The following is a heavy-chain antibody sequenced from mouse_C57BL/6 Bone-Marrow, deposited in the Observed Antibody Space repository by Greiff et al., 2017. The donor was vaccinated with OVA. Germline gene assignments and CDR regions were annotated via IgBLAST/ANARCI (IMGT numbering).Heavy chain of an antibody. Sequence: EVQLQQSGPVLVKPGASVKMSCKASGYTFTDYYMNWVKQSHGKSLEWIGVINPYNGGTSYNQKFKGKATLTVDKSSSTAYMELNSLTSEDSAVYYCARYSPWFAYWGQGTLVTVSA. CDR3: ARYSPWFAY. V-gene: IGHV1-19*01. J-gene: IGHJ3*01. CDR1: GYTFTDYY. CDR2: INPYNGGT.